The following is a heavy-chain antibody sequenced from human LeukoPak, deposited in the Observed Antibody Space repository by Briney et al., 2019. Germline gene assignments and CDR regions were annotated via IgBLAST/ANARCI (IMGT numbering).Heavy chain of an antibody. D-gene: IGHD3-16*01. CDR3: VREIDSFDFDF. CDR2: IWYDGSNK. J-gene: IGHJ4*02. V-gene: IGHV3-33*01. CDR1: GFIFSNYG. Sequence: PGGSLRLSCAASGFIFSNYGLHWVRQAPRKGVEWVAVIWYDGSNKYYAQSVKGRFTISRDNSKKTVCLQMNSLRVEDTAVYYCVREIDSFDFDFWGQGTLVTVSS.